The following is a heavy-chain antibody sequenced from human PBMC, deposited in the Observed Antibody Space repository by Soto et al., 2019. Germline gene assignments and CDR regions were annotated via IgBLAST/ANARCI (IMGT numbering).Heavy chain of an antibody. Sequence: XESLLLSCTASGFTFSSYAMSWVRQAPGKGLEWVSAISGTGGSTYYADSVKGRFTISRDNSKNTLWLQMNSLRAEDTAVYYCAKDERQWLVLNYHYYGMDVWGQGTTVTVSS. CDR1: GFTFSSYA. J-gene: IGHJ6*02. CDR3: AKDERQWLVLNYHYYGMDV. D-gene: IGHD6-19*01. V-gene: IGHV3-23*01. CDR2: ISGTGGST.